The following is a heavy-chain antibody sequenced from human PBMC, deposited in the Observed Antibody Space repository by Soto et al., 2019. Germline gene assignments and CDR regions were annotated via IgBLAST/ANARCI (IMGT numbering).Heavy chain of an antibody. Sequence: SETLSLTCTVSGGSISSGDYYWSWIRQPPGKGLEWIGYIYYSGTTYYNPSLKSRVTISVDTSKNQFSLKVSSVTAADTAVYYCARALIQLWPHYYYGMDVWGQGTTVTVSS. CDR1: GGSISSGDYY. CDR3: ARALIQLWPHYYYGMDV. CDR2: IYYSGTT. V-gene: IGHV4-30-4*01. D-gene: IGHD5-18*01. J-gene: IGHJ6*02.